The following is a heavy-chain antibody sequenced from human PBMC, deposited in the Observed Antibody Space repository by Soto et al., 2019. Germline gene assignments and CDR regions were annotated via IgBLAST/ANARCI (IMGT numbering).Heavy chain of an antibody. CDR2: IKSKTDGGTT. CDR3: TTDQYGDYGLGTVWFDP. V-gene: IGHV3-15*01. J-gene: IGHJ5*02. CDR1: GFTFSNAW. Sequence: GGSLRLSCAASGFTFSNAWMSWVRQAPGKGLEWVGRIKSKTDGGTTDYAAPVKGRFTISRDDSKNTLYLQMNSLKTEDTAVYYCTTDQYGDYGLGTVWFDPWGQGTLVTVSS. D-gene: IGHD4-17*01.